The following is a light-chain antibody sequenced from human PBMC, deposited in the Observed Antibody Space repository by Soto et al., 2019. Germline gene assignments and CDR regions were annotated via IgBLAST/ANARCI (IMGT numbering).Light chain of an antibody. J-gene: IGLJ1*01. Sequence: QSVLTQPASVSGSPGQSITISCTGTSSDVGGYNYVSWYQHHPGKAPKLMIYDVSNRPSGISNRFSGSKSGNTASLTISGLQPEDEGDYYCSSYTTSNPRQIVFVTGTKVTVL. CDR1: SSDVGGYNY. V-gene: IGLV2-14*03. CDR2: DVS. CDR3: SSYTTSNPRQIV.